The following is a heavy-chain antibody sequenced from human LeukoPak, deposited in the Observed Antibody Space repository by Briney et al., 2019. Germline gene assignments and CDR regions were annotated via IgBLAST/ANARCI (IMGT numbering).Heavy chain of an antibody. CDR1: GFTFSSYG. J-gene: IGHJ4*02. V-gene: IGHV3-30*02. CDR2: IRYDGSNK. D-gene: IGHD5-24*01. Sequence: GGSLRLSCAASGFTFSSYGMHWVRQAPGKGLEWVAFIRYDGSNKYYADSVKGRFTISRDNSKNTLYLQMNSLRAEDTAVYYCARELGWLQWCFDYWGQGTLVTVSS. CDR3: ARELGWLQWCFDY.